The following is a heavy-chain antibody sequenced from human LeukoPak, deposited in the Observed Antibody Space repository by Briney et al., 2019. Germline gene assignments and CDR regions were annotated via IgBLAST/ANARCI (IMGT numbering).Heavy chain of an antibody. CDR2: ISAYNGNT. CDR3: ARDQRSYYYDSSAGGNYFDY. Sequence: ASVKVSCKASGYTFTSYGISWVRQAPGQGLEWMGWISAYNGNTNYAQKLQGRVTMTTDTSTSTAYMELRSLRSDDTAVYYCARDQRSYYYDSSAGGNYFDYWGQGTLVTVSS. J-gene: IGHJ4*02. CDR1: GYTFTSYG. D-gene: IGHD3-22*01. V-gene: IGHV1-18*01.